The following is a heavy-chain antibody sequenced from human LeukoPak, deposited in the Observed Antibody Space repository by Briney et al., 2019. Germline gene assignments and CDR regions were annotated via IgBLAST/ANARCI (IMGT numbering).Heavy chain of an antibody. CDR3: AREYYDSSGYSHDAFDI. V-gene: IGHV3-9*01. Sequence: GGSLRLSCAASGFTFDDYAMHWVRQAPGKGLEWVSGISWNSGSIGYADSVKGRFTISRDNAKNSLYLQMNSLRVEDTAVYYCAREYYDSSGYSHDAFDIWGQGTVVTVS. J-gene: IGHJ3*02. D-gene: IGHD3-22*01. CDR2: ISWNSGSI. CDR1: GFTFDDYA.